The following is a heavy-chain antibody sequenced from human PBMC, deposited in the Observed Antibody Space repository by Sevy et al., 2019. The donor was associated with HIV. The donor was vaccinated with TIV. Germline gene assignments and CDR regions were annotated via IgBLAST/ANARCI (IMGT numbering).Heavy chain of an antibody. J-gene: IGHJ3*02. CDR1: GFIFSDYY. D-gene: IGHD2-15*01. CDR3: AREAIVSPDAFDI. Sequence: GGSLRLSCAASGFIFSDYYINWIRQAPGKGLEWVSYISSTSGSDIYYADSVKGRFTISRDNAKNSLYLQMNSLRAEDTAVYYCAREAIVSPDAFDIWGQGTMVTVSS. CDR2: ISSTSGSDI. V-gene: IGHV3-11*01.